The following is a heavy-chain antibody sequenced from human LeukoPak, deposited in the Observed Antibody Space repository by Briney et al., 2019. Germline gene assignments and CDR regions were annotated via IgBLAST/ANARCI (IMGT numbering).Heavy chain of an antibody. CDR1: GFAFSSYE. J-gene: IGHJ4*02. D-gene: IGHD2-8*01. Sequence: PGGSLRLSCAASGFAFSSYEMNWVRQAPGKGLEWVSCISSSGSTIYYADSVKGRFTISRDNAKNSLYLQMNSLRAEDTAVYYCARNPLGTIFDYWGQGTLVTVSS. V-gene: IGHV3-48*03. CDR3: ARNPLGTIFDY. CDR2: ISSSGSTI.